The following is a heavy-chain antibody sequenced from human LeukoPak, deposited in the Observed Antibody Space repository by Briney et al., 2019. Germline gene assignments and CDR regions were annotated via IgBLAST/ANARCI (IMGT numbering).Heavy chain of an antibody. Sequence: SETLSLTCTVSGGSISSYYWSWIRQPPGKGLEWIGYIYYSGSTNCNPSLKSRVTISVDTSKNQFSLKLSSVTAADTAVYYCARAIDGYNLDFDYWGQGTLVTVSS. D-gene: IGHD5-24*01. CDR3: ARAIDGYNLDFDY. CDR1: GGSISSYY. V-gene: IGHV4-59*01. J-gene: IGHJ4*02. CDR2: IYYSGST.